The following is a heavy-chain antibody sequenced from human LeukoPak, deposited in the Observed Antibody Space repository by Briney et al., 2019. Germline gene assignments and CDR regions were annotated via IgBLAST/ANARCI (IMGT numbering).Heavy chain of an antibody. CDR3: ARAASPGSEPFDY. CDR1: GFTFSSYA. J-gene: IGHJ4*02. V-gene: IGHV3-30*01. CDR2: ISYDGCNK. Sequence: GRSLRLSCAASGFTFSSYAMHWVRQAPGKGLEWVAVISYDGCNKYYADSVKGRFTISRDNSKNTLYLQMNSLRAEDTAVYYCARAASPGSEPFDYWGQGTLVTVSS. D-gene: IGHD1-14*01.